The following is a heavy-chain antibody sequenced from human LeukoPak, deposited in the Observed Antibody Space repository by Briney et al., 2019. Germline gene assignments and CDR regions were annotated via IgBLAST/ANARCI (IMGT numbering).Heavy chain of an antibody. CDR1: GFNVSYYY. CDR2: LYSGGSI. Sequence: GGSLRLSCAASGFNVSYYYISWVRQAPGKGLEWVSVLYSGGSIHYADSVKGRFTISRDNSKNTASLQVNTLRSDDTAIYYCARSDRGVVYFDYWGQGALVTVSS. D-gene: IGHD2-15*01. V-gene: IGHV3-66*02. J-gene: IGHJ4*02. CDR3: ARSDRGVVYFDY.